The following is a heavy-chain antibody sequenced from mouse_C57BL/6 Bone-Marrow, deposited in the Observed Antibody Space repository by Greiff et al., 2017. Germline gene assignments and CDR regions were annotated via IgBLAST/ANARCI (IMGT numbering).Heavy chain of an antibody. J-gene: IGHJ1*03. CDR1: GFTFSDAW. V-gene: IGHV6-6*01. CDR2: IRHKANNHAT. Sequence: DVQLVESGGGLVQPGGSMKLSCAASGFTFSDAWMDWVRQSPGKGLEWVAEIRHKANNHATYYAESGKGRFTISRDDSKSSVYLQMNSLRAEDTGIYYCTGGGSSSLWYFDVGGTGTTVTVSS. D-gene: IGHD1-1*01. CDR3: TGGGSSSLWYFDV.